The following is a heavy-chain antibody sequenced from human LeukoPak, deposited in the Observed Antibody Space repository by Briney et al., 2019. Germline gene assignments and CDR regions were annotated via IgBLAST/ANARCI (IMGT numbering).Heavy chain of an antibody. CDR1: GFTFSSYW. D-gene: IGHD3-10*01. V-gene: IGHV3-74*01. J-gene: IGHJ4*02. Sequence: GGSPRLSCAASGFTFSSYWMHWVRQAPGKGLVWVSRINSDGSSTSYADSVKGRFTISRDNAKNTLYLQMNSLRAEDTAVYYCASALSWYGSPYDYWGQGTLVTVSS. CDR2: INSDGSST. CDR3: ASALSWYGSPYDY.